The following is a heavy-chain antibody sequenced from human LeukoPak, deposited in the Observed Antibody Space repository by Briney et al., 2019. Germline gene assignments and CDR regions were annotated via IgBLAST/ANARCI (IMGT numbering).Heavy chain of an antibody. CDR3: ARVGLASSGGYGELGY. Sequence: ASVKVSCKASGYTFTGYYMHWVRQAPGQGLEWMGWINPHSGGTNYAQNFQGRVTMTRDTSISTAYMELSRLRSDDTAVYYCARVGLASSGGYGELGYWGQGTLVTASS. CDR1: GYTFTGYY. J-gene: IGHJ4*02. D-gene: IGHD6-19*01. CDR2: INPHSGGT. V-gene: IGHV1-2*02.